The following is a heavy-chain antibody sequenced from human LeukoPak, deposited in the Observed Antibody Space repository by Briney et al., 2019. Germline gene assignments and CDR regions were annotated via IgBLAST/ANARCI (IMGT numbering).Heavy chain of an antibody. V-gene: IGHV3-23*01. Sequence: GGSLRLSCAASGFTFSSYAMSWVRQAPGKGLEWVSAISGSGGSTYYADSVKDRFTISRDNSKNTLYLQMNSLRAEDTAVYYCAKGPQWLVVYYFDCWGQGTLVTVSS. CDR2: ISGSGGST. J-gene: IGHJ4*02. D-gene: IGHD6-19*01. CDR1: GFTFSSYA. CDR3: AKGPQWLVVYYFDC.